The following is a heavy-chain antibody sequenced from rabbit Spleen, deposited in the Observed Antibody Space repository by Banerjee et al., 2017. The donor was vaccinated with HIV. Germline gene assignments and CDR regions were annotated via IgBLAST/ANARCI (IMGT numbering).Heavy chain of an antibody. CDR3: ARDPYARTTGDYVL. J-gene: IGHJ3*01. CDR1: GFSFSISYY. V-gene: IGHV1S45*01. Sequence: QEQLEESGGDLVKPEGSLTLTCTASGFSFSISYYMCWVRQAPGKGLEWIGCTYTGSGTTNYASWVNGRFTISKTSSTTVTLQMTSLTAADTATYFCARDPYARTTGDYVLWGQGTLVTVS. CDR2: TYTGSGTT. D-gene: IGHD2-1*01.